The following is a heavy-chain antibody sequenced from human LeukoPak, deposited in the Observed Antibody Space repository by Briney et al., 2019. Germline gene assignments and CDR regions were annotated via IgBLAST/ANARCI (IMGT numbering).Heavy chain of an antibody. CDR3: AKVQSVGPTDGSIDY. V-gene: IGHV3-23*01. D-gene: IGHD1-26*01. Sequence: PGGSLRLSCAASGFTFSSYAMSWVRQAPGKGLEWVSTISGSGGSTYYADSVKGRFTISRGNSKSTLYLQMNSLRAEDTAVFYCAKVQSVGPTDGSIDYWGQGTLVTVSS. CDR1: GFTFSSYA. CDR2: ISGSGGST. J-gene: IGHJ4*02.